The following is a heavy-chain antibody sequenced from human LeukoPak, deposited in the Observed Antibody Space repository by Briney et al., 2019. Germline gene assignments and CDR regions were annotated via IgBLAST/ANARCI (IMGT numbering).Heavy chain of an antibody. Sequence: SETLSLTCTVSGGSISSYYWSWIRQPPGKGLEWIGYIYYSGSTNYNPSLKSRVTISVDTSKNQFSLKLSSVTAADTAVYYCAGYHSTSFTNWFDPWGQGTLVTVSS. CDR3: AGYHSTSFTNWFDP. CDR2: IYYSGST. D-gene: IGHD2-2*01. CDR1: GGSISSYY. V-gene: IGHV4-59*01. J-gene: IGHJ5*02.